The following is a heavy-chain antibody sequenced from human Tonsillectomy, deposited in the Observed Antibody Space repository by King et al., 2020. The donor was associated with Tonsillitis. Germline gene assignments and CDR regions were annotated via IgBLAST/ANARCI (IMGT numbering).Heavy chain of an antibody. Sequence: QLQESGPGLVKPSETLSLTCTVSGASISSSSYYWGWIRQPPGKGLEWIGSIYYSGSTYYNPSLKSRVTISVDTSNNHFSLKLSSVTAADTAVYYCARQEGPDAFDIWGQGTMVTVSS. V-gene: IGHV4-39*01. CDR2: IYYSGST. J-gene: IGHJ3*02. CDR3: ARQEGPDAFDI. CDR1: GASISSSSYY.